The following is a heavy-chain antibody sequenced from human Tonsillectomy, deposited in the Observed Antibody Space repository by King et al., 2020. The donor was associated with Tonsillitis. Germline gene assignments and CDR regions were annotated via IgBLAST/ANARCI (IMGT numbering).Heavy chain of an antibody. D-gene: IGHD3-9*01. CDR1: GFTFSSYA. CDR2: ISGSGGST. CDR3: AKDRYDILTGYYGLFDY. Sequence: VQLVESGGGLVQPGGSLRLSCAASGFTFSSYAMSWVRQAPGKGLEWVSAISGSGGSTYYADPVKGRFTISRENSQNTLYLQMNSLRAEDTAVYYCAKDRYDILTGYYGLFDYWGQGTLVTVSS. J-gene: IGHJ4*02. V-gene: IGHV3-23*04.